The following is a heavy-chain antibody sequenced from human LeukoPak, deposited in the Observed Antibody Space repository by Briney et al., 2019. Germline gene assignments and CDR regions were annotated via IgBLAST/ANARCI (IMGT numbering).Heavy chain of an antibody. D-gene: IGHD6-6*01. CDR2: INPSSGST. Sequence: ASLKVSCKAYGYSFTSYYMHWVRQAPGQGLEWMGLINPSSGSTSYAAKFQGRVTMTRDTSTSTVYMELSSLRSEDTAVYYCAGTLEYSSSRGAYYFDYWGQGTLVTVSS. J-gene: IGHJ4*02. CDR3: AGTLEYSSSRGAYYFDY. V-gene: IGHV1-46*01. CDR1: GYSFTSYY.